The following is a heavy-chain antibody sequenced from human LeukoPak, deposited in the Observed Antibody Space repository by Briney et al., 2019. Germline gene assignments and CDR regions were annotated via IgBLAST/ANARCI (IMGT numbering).Heavy chain of an antibody. CDR2: ITPIFGTA. V-gene: IGHV1-69*13. CDR3: ARRGLLLSNWFDP. CDR1: GDTFSSYA. J-gene: IGHJ5*02. D-gene: IGHD3-22*01. Sequence: GASVKVSCKASGDTFSSYAISWVRQAPGQGLEWMGGITPIFGTANYAQKFQGRVTITADESTSTAYMELSSLRSEDTAVYYCARRGLLLSNWFDPWGQGTLVTVSS.